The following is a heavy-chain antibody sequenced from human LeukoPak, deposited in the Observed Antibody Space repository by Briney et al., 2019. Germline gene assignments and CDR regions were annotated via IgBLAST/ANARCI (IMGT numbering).Heavy chain of an antibody. Sequence: PGGSLRLSCAASGFTFNSYWMHWVRQAPGKGLVWVSRINSDGSSRSYADSVKGRVTISRDNAKNTLYLQMNSLRAEDTAVYYCARDHYYDSSGYYDYWGQGTLVTVSS. CDR2: INSDGSSR. V-gene: IGHV3-74*01. CDR3: ARDHYYDSSGYYDY. D-gene: IGHD3-22*01. CDR1: GFTFNSYW. J-gene: IGHJ4*02.